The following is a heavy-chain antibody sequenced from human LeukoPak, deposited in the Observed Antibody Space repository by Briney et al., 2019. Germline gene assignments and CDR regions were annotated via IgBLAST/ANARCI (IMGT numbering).Heavy chain of an antibody. Sequence: GGSLRPSCAASGFTFSSYAMHWVRQAPGKGLEWVAVISYDGSNKYYADSVKGRFTISRDNSKNTLYLQMNSLRAEDTAVYYCARAQLEGPVGVLYYGMDVWGKGTTVTVSS. J-gene: IGHJ6*04. CDR2: ISYDGSNK. D-gene: IGHD1-1*01. CDR1: GFTFSSYA. CDR3: ARAQLEGPVGVLYYGMDV. V-gene: IGHV3-30*04.